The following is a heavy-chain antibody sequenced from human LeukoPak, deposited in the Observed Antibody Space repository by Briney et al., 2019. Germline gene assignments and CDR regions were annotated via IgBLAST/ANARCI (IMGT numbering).Heavy chain of an antibody. V-gene: IGHV3-30*19. J-gene: IGHJ3*02. CDR2: ISYDGSNK. D-gene: IGHD2-15*01. CDR3: AREAVVVVAATTVNAFDI. Sequence: PGGSLRLSCAASGFSFRNYGMHWVRQAPGKGLEWVAVISYDGSNKYYADSVKGRFTISRDNSKNTLYLQMNSLRAEDTAVYYCAREAVVVVAATTVNAFDIWGQGTMVTVSS. CDR1: GFSFRNYG.